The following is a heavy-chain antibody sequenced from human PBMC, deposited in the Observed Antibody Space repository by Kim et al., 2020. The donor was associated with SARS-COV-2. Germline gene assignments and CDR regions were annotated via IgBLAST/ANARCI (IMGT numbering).Heavy chain of an antibody. D-gene: IGHD6-19*01. Sequence: YADSVKGRVTISRDNARNTLYLQMNSLRAEDTAVYYCARRQFSSGYYYFDYWGQGTLVTVSS. J-gene: IGHJ4*02. CDR3: ARRQFSSGYYYFDY. V-gene: IGHV3-74*01.